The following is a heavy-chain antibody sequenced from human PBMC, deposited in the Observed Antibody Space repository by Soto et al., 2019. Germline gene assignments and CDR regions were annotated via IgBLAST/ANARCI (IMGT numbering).Heavy chain of an antibody. Sequence: LRLSCAASEFTFNNFWMTWVRQAPGKGLECVANINQDGSEKYYVNSVKGRFTISRDNAKNSLYPQMNSLRAEDTAIYYCAKGGPYYYYGMDVWGQGTTVTVSS. D-gene: IGHD2-15*01. CDR2: INQDGSEK. V-gene: IGHV3-7*03. J-gene: IGHJ6*02. CDR1: EFTFNNFW. CDR3: AKGGPYYYYGMDV.